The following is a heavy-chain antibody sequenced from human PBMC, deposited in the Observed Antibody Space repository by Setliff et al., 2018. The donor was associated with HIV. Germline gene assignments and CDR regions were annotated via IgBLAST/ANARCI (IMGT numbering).Heavy chain of an antibody. V-gene: IGHV1-69*05. CDR3: ARGSGGYCSGGSCYFGFGLAL. J-gene: IGHJ6*02. Sequence: SVKVSCKASGGALSSFAITWVRQAPGQGLEWMGGFIPIFDTAKYAQKFKGRLTITRDDSTNTAYMELGSLRSEDTAVYYCARGSGGYCSGGSCYFGFGLALWGQGTTVTVSS. CDR2: FIPIFDTA. D-gene: IGHD2-15*01. CDR1: GGALSSFA.